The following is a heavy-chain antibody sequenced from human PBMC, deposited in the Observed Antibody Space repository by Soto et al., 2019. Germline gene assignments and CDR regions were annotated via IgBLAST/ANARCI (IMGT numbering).Heavy chain of an antibody. CDR2: ISSTTNYI. CDR3: ARESEDLTSNFDY. Sequence: EVQLVESGGGLVKPGGSLRLSCAASGFTFTRYSMNWVRQAPGKGLEWVSSISSTTNYIHYGDSMKGRFTISRDNAKNSLYLEMNSLRAEDTDVYYCARESEDLTSNFDYWGQGTLVTVSS. J-gene: IGHJ4*02. CDR1: GFTFTRYS. V-gene: IGHV3-21*06.